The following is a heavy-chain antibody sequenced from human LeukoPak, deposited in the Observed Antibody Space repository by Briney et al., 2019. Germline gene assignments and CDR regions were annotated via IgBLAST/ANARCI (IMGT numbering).Heavy chain of an antibody. CDR2: INGDGSSI. CDR3: ARDAFRGSSY. V-gene: IGHV3-74*01. CDR1: GFTFSSYW. D-gene: IGHD3-16*01. Sequence: PGGSLRLSCVASGFTFSSYWMHWVRQVPGKGLVWVSRINGDGSSISYADSVKGRFTISRDNAKNTLYLEMNSLRVEDTAVYYCARDAFRGSSYWGQGTLVTVSS. J-gene: IGHJ4*02.